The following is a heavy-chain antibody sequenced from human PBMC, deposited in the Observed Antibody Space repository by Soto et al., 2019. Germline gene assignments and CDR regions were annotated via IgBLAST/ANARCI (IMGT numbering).Heavy chain of an antibody. CDR1: GFTFSRYE. CDR2: ISSSGSTI. CDR3: VRVGSLYDCGGDLEY. Sequence: EVQLVESGGGLVQPGGSLRLSCAASGFTFSRYEMNWVRQAPGKGLEWVLYISSSGSTIYYADSVKGRFTISRDNAKNSLYLQVHSLRVEDTAVYYCVRVGSLYDCGGDLEYWGQGNLVTVSS. D-gene: IGHD2-21*02. V-gene: IGHV3-48*03. J-gene: IGHJ4*02.